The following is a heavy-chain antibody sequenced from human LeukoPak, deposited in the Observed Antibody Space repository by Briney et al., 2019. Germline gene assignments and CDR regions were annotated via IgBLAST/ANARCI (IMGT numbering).Heavy chain of an antibody. CDR2: IYSDGST. CDR3: ATYYYGSGPEK. V-gene: IGHV3-53*01. Sequence: GGSLTLSCAASGFTVSSNYMSWVRQAPGKGLEWVSVIYSDGSTYYADSVKGRFTTSRDISKNTAYLQMNSLRAEDTAVYYCATYYYGSGPEKWGQGTLVTVSS. CDR1: GFTVSSNY. J-gene: IGHJ4*02. D-gene: IGHD3-10*01.